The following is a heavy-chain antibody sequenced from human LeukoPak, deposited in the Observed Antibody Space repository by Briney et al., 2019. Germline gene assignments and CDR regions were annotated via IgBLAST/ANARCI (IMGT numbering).Heavy chain of an antibody. CDR1: GFTFSSYS. J-gene: IGHJ4*02. D-gene: IGHD6-19*01. CDR2: ISSSSSYI. CDR3: ARISGGWPHTYFDF. Sequence: GSLRLSCAASGFTFSSYSMNWVRQAPGKGLEWVSSISSSSSYIYYADSVKGRFTISRDNAKNSLYLQMNSLRAEDTAVYYCARISGGWPHTYFDFWGQGTLVTVSS. V-gene: IGHV3-21*01.